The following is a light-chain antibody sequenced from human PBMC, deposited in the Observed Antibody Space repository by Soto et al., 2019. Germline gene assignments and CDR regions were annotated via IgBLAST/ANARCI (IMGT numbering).Light chain of an antibody. J-gene: IGLJ2*01. V-gene: IGLV2-23*02. CDR1: SSDVGSYNL. CDR3: CSYAGSSTFGV. Sequence: QSALTQPASVSGSPGQSITISCTGTSSDVGSYNLVSWYQQHPGKAPKLMIYEVSKRPSGVSNRFSGSKSGNTASLTISGLQGEDEADYYCCSYAGSSTFGVFGGGTKLTVL. CDR2: EVS.